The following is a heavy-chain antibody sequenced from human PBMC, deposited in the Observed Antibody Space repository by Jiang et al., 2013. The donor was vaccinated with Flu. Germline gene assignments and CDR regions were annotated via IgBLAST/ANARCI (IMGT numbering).Heavy chain of an antibody. Sequence: QLVESGGGLVHPGGSLRLSCAASGVSFSTLDLNWVRQAPGKGLEWVAYIRVSSRLIKYSDSVEGRFTISRDDAKSALFLQMNSLRDDDTAVYYCASDPSAWAFTPYESWGRGTLVTVSS. V-gene: IGHV3-48*02. D-gene: IGHD3-22*01. CDR3: ASDPSAWAFTPYES. CDR2: IRVSSRLI. J-gene: IGHJ1*01. CDR1: GVSFSTLD.